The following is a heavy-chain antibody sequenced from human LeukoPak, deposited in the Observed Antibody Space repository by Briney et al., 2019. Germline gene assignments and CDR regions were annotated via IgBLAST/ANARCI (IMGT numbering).Heavy chain of an antibody. Sequence: SETLSLTCTVSGGSLSYYYWSWVRQPPGKGLEWIGYIYNGGSTNYNPSLKSRISISIDTSKNQFSLSLSSVTAADTAVYYCARLVVPAALTLHWFDPWGQGTLVTVSS. CDR3: ARLVVPAALTLHWFDP. J-gene: IGHJ5*02. CDR2: IYNGGST. CDR1: GGSLSYYY. D-gene: IGHD2-2*01. V-gene: IGHV4-59*08.